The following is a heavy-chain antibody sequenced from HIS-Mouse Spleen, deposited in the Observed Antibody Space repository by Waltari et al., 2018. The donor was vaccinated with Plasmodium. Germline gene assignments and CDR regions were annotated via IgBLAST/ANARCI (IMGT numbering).Heavy chain of an antibody. CDR2: IYYSGST. CDR1: GGSISSSSYY. J-gene: IGHJ4*02. CDR3: ARRGGSYYYFDY. D-gene: IGHD1-26*01. V-gene: IGHV4-39*01. Sequence: QLQLQESGPGLVKPSETLSLTCTVSGGSISSSSYYWGWIRQPPGKGREWIGSIYYSGSTYYNPSLKSRVTISVDTSKNQFSLKLGSVPAADTAVYYCARRGGSYYYFDYWGQGTLVTVSS.